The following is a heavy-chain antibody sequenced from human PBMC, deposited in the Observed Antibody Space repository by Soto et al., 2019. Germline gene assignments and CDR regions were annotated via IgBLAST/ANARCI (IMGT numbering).Heavy chain of an antibody. D-gene: IGHD6-13*01. CDR1: GYPFTDYF. CDR2: ISLYHHST. V-gene: IGHV1-46*01. J-gene: IGHJ6*02. CDR3: ARDLRAAGRPGMDV. Sequence: ASVKVSCKTSGYPFTDYFIHWVRQAPGQGLEWMGIISLYHHSTSYAQKFQGRLTVTADESTSTAYMELSSLRSEDTAMYYCARDLRAAGRPGMDVWGQGTTVTVSS.